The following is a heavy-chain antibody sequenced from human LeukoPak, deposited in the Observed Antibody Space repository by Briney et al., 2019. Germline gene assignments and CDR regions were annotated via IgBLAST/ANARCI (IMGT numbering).Heavy chain of an antibody. CDR3: ARGPTYSSSSYYYYYYGMDV. CDR1: GGSFSNYH. Sequence: SETLSLTCAVYGGSFSNYHWSWIRQPPGKGLEWIGYIYYSGSTYYNPSLKSRVTISVDTSKNQFSLKLSSVTAADTAVYYCARGPTYSSSSYYYYYYGMDVWGQGTTVTVSS. D-gene: IGHD6-13*01. V-gene: IGHV4-34*01. J-gene: IGHJ6*02. CDR2: IYYSGST.